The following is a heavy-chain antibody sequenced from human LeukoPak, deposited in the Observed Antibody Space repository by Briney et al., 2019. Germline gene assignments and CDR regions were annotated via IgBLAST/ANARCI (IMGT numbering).Heavy chain of an antibody. CDR2: ISYDGSNK. CDR1: GFTFSSYA. V-gene: IGHV3-30-3*01. J-gene: IGHJ3*02. D-gene: IGHD1-26*01. Sequence: GGSLRLSCAASGFTFSSYAMHWVRQAPGKGLEWVAVISYDGSNKYYADSVKGRFTISRDNSKNTLYLQMNSLTADDTAVYYCSKDRPRVGPILDAFDIWGQGTMVTVSS. CDR3: SKDRPRVGPILDAFDI.